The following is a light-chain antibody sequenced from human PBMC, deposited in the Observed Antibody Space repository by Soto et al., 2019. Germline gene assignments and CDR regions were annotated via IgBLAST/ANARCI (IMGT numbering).Light chain of an antibody. Sequence: QSVLTQPPSASGTHGQRVTISCSGSSSNIGSNTVNWYQQLPGTAPKLLIYNNNQRPSVVPDRFSGSKSGTSASLAISGLLSEDDAAYYCAAWDDSLNGLFFGTGTKVTVL. CDR2: NNN. CDR3: AAWDDSLNGLF. CDR1: SSNIGSNT. J-gene: IGLJ1*01. V-gene: IGLV1-44*01.